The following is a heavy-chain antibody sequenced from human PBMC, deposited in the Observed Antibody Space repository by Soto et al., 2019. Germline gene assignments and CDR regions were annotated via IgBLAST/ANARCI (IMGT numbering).Heavy chain of an antibody. Sequence: SETLSLTCSVYVGSFSGYYWSWIRQPPGKGLEWIGEINHSGSTNYNPSLKSRVTISVDTSKNQFSLKLSSVTAADTAVYYCARAPWSSTSCSRRWGFDYWGQGNLVTV. D-gene: IGHD2-2*01. CDR2: INHSGST. V-gene: IGHV4-34*01. CDR1: VGSFSGYY. J-gene: IGHJ4*02. CDR3: ARAPWSSTSCSRRWGFDY.